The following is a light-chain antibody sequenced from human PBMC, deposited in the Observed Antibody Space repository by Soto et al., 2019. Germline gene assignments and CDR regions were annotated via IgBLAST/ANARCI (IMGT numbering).Light chain of an antibody. CDR1: QSFRAL. V-gene: IGKV3-11*01. CDR3: QQRHMWPIT. Sequence: EVVATQSPVTLSSSPGERATLSCRASQSFRALLAWYQQKPGQAPRLLIYDAYNRATGIPPRFSGSGSATDFTLTISSLEPEDSAVYYCQQRHMWPITFGQGTRLEIK. CDR2: DAY. J-gene: IGKJ5*01.